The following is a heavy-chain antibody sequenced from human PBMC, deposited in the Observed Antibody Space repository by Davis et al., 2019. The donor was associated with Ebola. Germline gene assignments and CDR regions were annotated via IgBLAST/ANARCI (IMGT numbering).Heavy chain of an antibody. J-gene: IGHJ4*02. CDR2: INPNSGGT. V-gene: IGHV1-2*02. Sequence: ASVKVSCKASGYTFTGYYMHWVRQAPGQGLEWMGWINPNSGGTNYAQKLQGRVTMTTDTSTSTAYMELRSLRSDDTAVYYCARDHHYDYVWGSYRYTGEWYFDYWGQGTLVTVSS. CDR1: GYTFTGYY. CDR3: ARDHHYDYVWGSYRYTGEWYFDY. D-gene: IGHD3-16*02.